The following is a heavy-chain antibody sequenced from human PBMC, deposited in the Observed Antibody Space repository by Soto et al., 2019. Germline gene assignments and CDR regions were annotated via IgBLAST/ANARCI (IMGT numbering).Heavy chain of an antibody. CDR1: GYTFTSYY. D-gene: IGHD6-19*01. Sequence: QVQLVQSGAEVKKPGASVKVSCKASGYTFTSYYMHWVRQAPGQGLEWMGIINPSGGSTSYAQKVHVRVTITRDTSTSTVYMEMSSLRSEDTAVYYCARAIQKDYSSGRLGTFDYWGQGPVVSVSS. J-gene: IGHJ4*02. CDR3: ARAIQKDYSSGRLGTFDY. CDR2: INPSGGST. V-gene: IGHV1-46*01.